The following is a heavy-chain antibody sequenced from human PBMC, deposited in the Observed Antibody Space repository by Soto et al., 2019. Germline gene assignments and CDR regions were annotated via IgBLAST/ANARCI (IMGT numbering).Heavy chain of an antibody. CDR1: GFTFSSYG. Sequence: GGSLRLSCAASGFTFSSYGMHWVRQAPGKGLEWVAVITSDGSIKYYADSVRGRFTISRDNSKNTLYLQINSLRAEDTAVYYCAKDRSSSWYYFDYWGQGTLVTVSS. CDR2: ITSDGSIK. V-gene: IGHV3-30*18. J-gene: IGHJ4*02. D-gene: IGHD6-13*01. CDR3: AKDRSSSWYYFDY.